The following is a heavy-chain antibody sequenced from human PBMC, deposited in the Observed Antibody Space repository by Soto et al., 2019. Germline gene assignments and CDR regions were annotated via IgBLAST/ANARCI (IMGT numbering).Heavy chain of an antibody. V-gene: IGHV1-46*01. D-gene: IGHD1-26*01. J-gene: IGHJ2*01. CDR2: INPSGGST. CDR3: ARVSHSGGYHTNWYFDL. Sequence: QAQLVQSGAEVKKPGASVKVSCKASGYTFTSYYIHWVRQAPGQGLEWVGIINPSGGSTSYAQKFQGRLTMTRDTSTSTVYMELGSLRSEDTAVFFCARVSHSGGYHTNWYFDLWGRGTLVTVSS. CDR1: GYTFTSYY.